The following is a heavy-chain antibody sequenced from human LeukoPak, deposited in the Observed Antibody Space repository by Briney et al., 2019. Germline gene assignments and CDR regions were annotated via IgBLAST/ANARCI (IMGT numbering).Heavy chain of an antibody. V-gene: IGHV3-30*18. Sequence: GGSLRLSCAASGFTFSSYGMHWVRQAPGKGLEWVAVISYDGSNKYYADSVKGRFTISRDNSKNTLYLQMNSLRAEDTAVYYCVKDFLKYYYDSSGYSFDYWGQGTLVTVSS. J-gene: IGHJ4*02. D-gene: IGHD3-22*01. CDR1: GFTFSSYG. CDR3: VKDFLKYYYDSSGYSFDY. CDR2: ISYDGSNK.